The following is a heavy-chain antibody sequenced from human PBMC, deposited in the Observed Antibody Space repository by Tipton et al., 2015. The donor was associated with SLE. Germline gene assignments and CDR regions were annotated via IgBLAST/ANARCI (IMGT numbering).Heavy chain of an antibody. CDR3: ARGDYSSSWYWFDP. CDR1: GGSFSGYY. V-gene: IGHV4-34*01. J-gene: IGHJ5*02. D-gene: IGHD6-13*01. Sequence: TLSLTCAVYGGSFSGYYWGWIRQPPGKGLEWIGSIYYSGSTYYNPSLKSRVTISVDTSKNQFSLKVSSVTAADTAVYYCARGDYSSSWYWFDPWGQGTLVTVSS. CDR2: IYYSGST.